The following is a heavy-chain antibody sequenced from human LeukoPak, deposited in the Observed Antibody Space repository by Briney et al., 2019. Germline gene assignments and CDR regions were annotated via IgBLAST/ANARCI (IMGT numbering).Heavy chain of an antibody. V-gene: IGHV4-30-2*01. CDR1: GGSISSGGYS. J-gene: IGHJ6*02. CDR2: IYHSGST. Sequence: PSETLSLTCAVSGGSISSGGYSWSWIRQPPGKGLEWIGYIYHSGSTYYNPSLKSRVTISVDRSKNQFSLKLSSVTAADTAVYYCARVLPVYYGMDVWGQGTTVTVSS. D-gene: IGHD3-3*01. CDR3: ARVLPVYYGMDV.